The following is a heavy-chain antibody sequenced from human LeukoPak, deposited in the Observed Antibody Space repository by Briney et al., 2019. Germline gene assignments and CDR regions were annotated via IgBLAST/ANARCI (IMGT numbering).Heavy chain of an antibody. CDR3: TRHDYYDSSGSIDY. CDR2: IRSKANSYAT. J-gene: IGHJ4*02. V-gene: IGHV3-73*01. Sequence: GGSLRLSCAASGFTVSSNYMSWVRQASGKGLEWVGRIRSKANSYATAYAASVKGRFTISRDDSKNTAYLQMNSLKTEDTAVYYCTRHDYYDSSGSIDYWGQGTLVTVSS. CDR1: GFTVSSNY. D-gene: IGHD3-22*01.